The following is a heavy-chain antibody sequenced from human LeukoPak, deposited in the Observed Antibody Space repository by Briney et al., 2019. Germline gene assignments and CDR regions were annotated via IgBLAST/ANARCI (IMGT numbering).Heavy chain of an antibody. V-gene: IGHV1-18*04. CDR3: ARTQDYCSGGSCSLPWLDP. CDR1: GYTFTSYG. D-gene: IGHD2-15*01. Sequence: GASVKLSCKASGYTFTSYGISWVRQAPGQGLEWMGWINAYNGNTNYAQKLQGRGTMTTDTSTSTAYMELRSLRSDDTAVYYCARTQDYCSGGSCSLPWLDPWGQGTLVTVSS. J-gene: IGHJ5*02. CDR2: INAYNGNT.